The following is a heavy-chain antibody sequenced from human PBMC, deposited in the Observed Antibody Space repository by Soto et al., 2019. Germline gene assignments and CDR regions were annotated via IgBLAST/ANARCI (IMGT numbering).Heavy chain of an antibody. V-gene: IGHV3-23*01. CDR2: ISGSGGST. CDR3: ARDRIVVAHYYYYGMDV. J-gene: IGHJ6*02. Sequence: GGSLRLSCAASGFTFSSYAMSWVRQAPGKGLEWVSAISGSGGSTYYADSVKGRFTISRDNSKSTLYLQMNSLRAEDTAVYYCARDRIVVAHYYYYGMDVWGQGTTVTVSS. D-gene: IGHD3-22*01. CDR1: GFTFSSYA.